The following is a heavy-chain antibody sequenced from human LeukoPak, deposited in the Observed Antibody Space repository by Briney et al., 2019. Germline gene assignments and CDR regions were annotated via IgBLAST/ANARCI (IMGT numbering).Heavy chain of an antibody. J-gene: IGHJ6*03. CDR3: ARPSNRVVPAAMPRDYYYYMDV. Sequence: SVKVSCKASGGTFSSYATSWVRQAPGQGLEWMGGIIPIFGTANYAQKFQGRVTITADESTSTAYMELSSLRSEDTAVYYCARPSNRVVPAAMPRDYYYYMDVWGKGTTVTVSS. CDR2: IIPIFGTA. CDR1: GGTFSSYA. V-gene: IGHV1-69*13. D-gene: IGHD2-2*01.